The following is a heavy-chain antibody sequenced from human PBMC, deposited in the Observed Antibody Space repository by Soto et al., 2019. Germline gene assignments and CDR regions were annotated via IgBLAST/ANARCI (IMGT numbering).Heavy chain of an antibody. D-gene: IGHD1-7*01. CDR1: GVPIRSYF. Sequence: PSETLSLTCTVSGVPIRSYFWSWIRQAPGKGLEWIGSAYYTADTKYSPSLESRATISADPSKKQFSLRLSPVTAADSALYYCAGSKTRELSFDYWGQGALVTVSS. J-gene: IGHJ4*02. V-gene: IGHV4-59*01. CDR3: AGSKTRELSFDY. CDR2: AYYTADT.